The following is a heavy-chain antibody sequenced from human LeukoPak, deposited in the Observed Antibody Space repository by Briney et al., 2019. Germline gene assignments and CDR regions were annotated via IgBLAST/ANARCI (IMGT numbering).Heavy chain of an antibody. D-gene: IGHD3-22*01. Sequence: GASVKVSCKASGYTFTSYYMHWVRQAPGQGLEWMGIINPSGGSTSYAQKFQGRVTMTRDMSTSTVYMELSSLRSEDTAVYYCARGGLPDYYDSSGYDRRIRAFDIWGQGTMVTVSS. J-gene: IGHJ3*02. CDR1: GYTFTSYY. CDR2: INPSGGST. V-gene: IGHV1-46*01. CDR3: ARGGLPDYYDSSGYDRRIRAFDI.